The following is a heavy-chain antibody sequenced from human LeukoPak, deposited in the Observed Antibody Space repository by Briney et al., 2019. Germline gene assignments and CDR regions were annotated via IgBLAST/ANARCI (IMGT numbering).Heavy chain of an antibody. CDR3: ARVNWNYVFDY. J-gene: IGHJ4*02. CDR2: ISSSGSTI. Sequence: GGSLRLSCAASGFTFSNAWMSWVRQAPGKGLEWASYISSSGSTIYYADSVKGRFTISRDNAKNSLYLQMNSLRAEDTAVYYCARVNWNYVFDYWGQGTLVTVSS. CDR1: GFTFSNAW. V-gene: IGHV3-11*04. D-gene: IGHD1-7*01.